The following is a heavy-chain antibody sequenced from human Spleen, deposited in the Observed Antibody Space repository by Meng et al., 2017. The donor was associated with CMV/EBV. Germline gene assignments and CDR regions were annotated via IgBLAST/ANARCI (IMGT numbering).Heavy chain of an antibody. CDR1: GFTFHDYA. CDR3: AREHGMDV. J-gene: IGHJ6*02. V-gene: IGHV3-9*01. CDR2: ISWNSGRV. Sequence: SLKISCAASGFTFHDYAMHWVRQDSGKGLEWVSGISWNSGRVGYADSVKGRFTISRDNAKNSLYLQMNSLRAEDTALYYCAREHGMDVWGRGTTVTVSS.